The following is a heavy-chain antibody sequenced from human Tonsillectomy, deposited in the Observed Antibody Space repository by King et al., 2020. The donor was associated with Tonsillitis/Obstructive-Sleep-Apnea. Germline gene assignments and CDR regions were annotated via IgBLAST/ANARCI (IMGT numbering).Heavy chain of an antibody. CDR2: IYPGDSDT. CDR3: ASSLEAQLLPYFFDS. V-gene: IGHV5-51*01. D-gene: IGHD1-26*01. J-gene: IGHJ4*02. CDR1: GYTFTNYW. Sequence: QLVQSGAEVKKPGESLKISCKGSGYTFTNYWIAWVRQMPGKGLEWMGFIYPGDSDTRYSPSFQGQVTISADKSINTAYLQGSSLKASDTAMYYCASSLEAQLLPYFFDSWGQGTLVTVSS.